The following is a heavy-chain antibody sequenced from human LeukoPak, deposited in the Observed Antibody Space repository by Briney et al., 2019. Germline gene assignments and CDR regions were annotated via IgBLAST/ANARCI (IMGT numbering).Heavy chain of an antibody. CDR3: ARAPFDSSGYYPPVHYFDY. Sequence: SETLSLTCTVSGGSMSSYYWSWIRQPPGKGLEWIGYIYYSGSTNYNPSLKSRVTISVDTSKNQFSLKLSSVTAADTAVYYCARAPFDSSGYYPPVHYFDYWGQGTLVTVSS. V-gene: IGHV4-59*08. J-gene: IGHJ4*02. CDR1: GGSMSSYY. D-gene: IGHD3-22*01. CDR2: IYYSGST.